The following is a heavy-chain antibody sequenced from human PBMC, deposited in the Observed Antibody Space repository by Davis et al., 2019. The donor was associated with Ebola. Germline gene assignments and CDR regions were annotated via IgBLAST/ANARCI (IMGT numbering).Heavy chain of an antibody. V-gene: IGHV3-30*18. D-gene: IGHD1-26*01. CDR2: ISYDGSNK. Sequence: GGSLRLSCAASGFTFSSYGMHWVRQAPGKGLEWVAVISYDGSNKYYADSVKGRFTISRDNAKNSLYLQMNSLRAEDTALYYCAKDIGVGSNYYYYGMDVWGKGTTVTVSS. J-gene: IGHJ6*04. CDR1: GFTFSSYG. CDR3: AKDIGVGSNYYYYGMDV.